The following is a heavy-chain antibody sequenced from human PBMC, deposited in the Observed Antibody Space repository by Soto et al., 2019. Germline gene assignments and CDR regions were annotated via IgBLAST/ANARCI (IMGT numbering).Heavy chain of an antibody. D-gene: IGHD3-3*01. Sequence: GGSLRLSCAASGFTFSSYGMHWVRQAPGKGLEWVAVISYDGSNKYYADSVKGRFTISRDNSKNTLYLQMNSLRAEDTAVYYCAKDNRYGTIFGVVPPPPDYWGQGTLVTVSS. J-gene: IGHJ4*02. V-gene: IGHV3-30*18. CDR3: AKDNRYGTIFGVVPPPPDY. CDR1: GFTFSSYG. CDR2: ISYDGSNK.